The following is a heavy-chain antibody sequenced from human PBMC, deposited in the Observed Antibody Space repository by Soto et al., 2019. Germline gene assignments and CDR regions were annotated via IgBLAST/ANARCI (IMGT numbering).Heavy chain of an antibody. D-gene: IGHD2-21*02. Sequence: KGLEWLGRIGSRGETYATTYAASVKGRFTIFRDDVQKTAYLQMNSLRAEDTAVFYRAREPICGGDCDSAYWGHGSPVTGSP. CDR3: AREPICGGDCDSAY. V-gene: IGHV3-73*01. J-gene: IGHJ4*01. CDR2: IGSRGETYAT.